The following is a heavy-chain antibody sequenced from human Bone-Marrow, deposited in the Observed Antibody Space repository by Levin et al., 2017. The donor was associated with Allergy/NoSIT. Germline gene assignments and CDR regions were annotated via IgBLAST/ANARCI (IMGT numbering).Heavy chain of an antibody. Sequence: GGSLRLSCAASGFSFSDYGMHWVRQAPGKGLEWVAVLWYNGNDKYYADSVKGRFTISRDDSKNTLYLQMNNLRAEDTAVYYCARDRDTNCRYSWFDPWGQGTLVTVSS. CDR2: LWYNGNDK. D-gene: IGHD2-8*01. CDR3: ARDRDTNCRYSWFDP. J-gene: IGHJ5*02. V-gene: IGHV3-33*01. CDR1: GFSFSDYG.